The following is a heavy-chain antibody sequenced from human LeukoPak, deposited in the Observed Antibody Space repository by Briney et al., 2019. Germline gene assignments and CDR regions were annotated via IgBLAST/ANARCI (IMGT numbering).Heavy chain of an antibody. CDR1: GYTFTGFY. CDR3: ARGDYGDY. V-gene: IGHV1-2*02. Sequence: ASVKVSCKASGYTFTGFYMHWVRQAPRQGLEWMGWINSNSGDINYAQKFRGRVTMTRDTSISTAYMELRSLISDDTAVYYCARGDYGDYWGQGTLVTVSS. CDR2: INSNSGDI. J-gene: IGHJ4*02.